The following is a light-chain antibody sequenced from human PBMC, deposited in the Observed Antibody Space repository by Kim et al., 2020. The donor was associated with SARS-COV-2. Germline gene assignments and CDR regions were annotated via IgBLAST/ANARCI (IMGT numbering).Light chain of an antibody. CDR1: QTVSSN. CDR2: GAS. V-gene: IGKV3-15*01. J-gene: IGKJ4*01. Sequence: EIEMTQSPATLSVSPGERATLSCRASQTVSSNLAWYQQKPGQAPRLLIYGASTRATGIPARFSGSGSGTEFTLTISSLQSEDFAVYYCQQYNNWPLSFGGGTKLEI. CDR3: QQYNNWPLS.